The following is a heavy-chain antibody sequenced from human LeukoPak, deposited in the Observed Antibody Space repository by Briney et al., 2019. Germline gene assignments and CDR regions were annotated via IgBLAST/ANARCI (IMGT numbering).Heavy chain of an antibody. CDR2: ISGGGGST. Sequence: GGSLRLSCAASEFTFSNYAMNWVRQAPGKGLGWVSGISGGGGSTYYVDSVKGRFTISRDNSKNTLYLQMDSLRAEDTALYYCAKGSGINHYHWIDPWGQGTLVIVSS. V-gene: IGHV3-23*01. D-gene: IGHD1-14*01. CDR3: AKGSGINHYHWIDP. CDR1: EFTFSNYA. J-gene: IGHJ5*02.